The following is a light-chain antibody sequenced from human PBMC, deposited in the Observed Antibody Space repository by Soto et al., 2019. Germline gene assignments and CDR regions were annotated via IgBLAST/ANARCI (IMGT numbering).Light chain of an antibody. CDR3: SSFTSTNAWV. CDR2: EAF. CDR1: SSDVGGHDY. J-gene: IGLJ3*02. V-gene: IGLV2-14*01. Sequence: QSVLTQVASVSGSPGQSITISCTATSSDVGGHDYVSWYLQHPGKAPKLLIYEAFNRPSGVSDRFSGSKSGSTASLTISGLQDEDEGDYYCSSFTSTNAWVFGGGTKLTVL.